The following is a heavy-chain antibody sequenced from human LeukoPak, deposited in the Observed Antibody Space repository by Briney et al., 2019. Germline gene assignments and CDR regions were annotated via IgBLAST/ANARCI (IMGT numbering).Heavy chain of an antibody. J-gene: IGHJ4*02. CDR3: AKSPGYCSSTSCYRKDYFDY. CDR2: IRYDGSNK. V-gene: IGHV3-30*02. CDR1: GFTFSSYG. Sequence: TGGSLRLSCAASGFTFSSYGMHWVRQAPGKGLEWVAFIRYDGSNKYYADSVKGRLTISRDNSKNTLYLQMNSLRAEDTAVYYCAKSPGYCSSTSCYRKDYFDYWGQGTLVTVSS. D-gene: IGHD2-2*02.